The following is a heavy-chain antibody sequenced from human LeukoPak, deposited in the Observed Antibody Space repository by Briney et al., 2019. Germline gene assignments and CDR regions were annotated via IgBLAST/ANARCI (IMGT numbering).Heavy chain of an antibody. V-gene: IGHV4-4*07. CDR2: ISTSGTT. J-gene: IGHJ6*02. CDR1: GGSMRSYY. Sequence: PSETLSLTCTFSGGSMRSYYWGWIRQPAGKGLEWIGHISTSGTTNYNPSLKSRVTVSIDMSKNQFSLRLSSVTAADTAVYYCARENYDSSYGMDVWGQGTTVTVPS. CDR3: ARENYDSSYGMDV. D-gene: IGHD3-22*01.